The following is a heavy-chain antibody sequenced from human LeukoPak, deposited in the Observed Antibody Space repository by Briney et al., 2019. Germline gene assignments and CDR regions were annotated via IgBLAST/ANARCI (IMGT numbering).Heavy chain of an antibody. D-gene: IGHD3-10*01. CDR1: GGSFSGHY. CDR3: ARNRYYYGSGNYGVPNWFDP. Sequence: SETLSLTCAVYGGSFSGHYWSWIRQPPGKGLEWIGEINHSGSTNYNPSLKSRVTISVDTSKNQFSLKLSSVTAADTAMYYCARNRYYYGSGNYGVPNWFDPWGQGTLVTVSS. J-gene: IGHJ5*02. CDR2: INHSGST. V-gene: IGHV4-34*01.